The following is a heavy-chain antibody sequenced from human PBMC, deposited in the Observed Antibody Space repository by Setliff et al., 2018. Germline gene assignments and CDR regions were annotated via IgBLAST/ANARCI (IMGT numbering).Heavy chain of an antibody. CDR2: INPSGGTT. Sequence: GASVKVSCKASGYAFTNYYIHWVRQAPGQGLEWMGLINPSGGTTTYAQKFLGRLTMTSDTSAGTVSLNLRSVTAADTAVYFCARQPSSGAYYNPRPYYFDYWGQGTLVTVSS. CDR1: GYAFTNYY. D-gene: IGHD3-10*01. CDR3: ARQPSSGAYYNPRPYYFDY. J-gene: IGHJ4*02. V-gene: IGHV1-46*01.